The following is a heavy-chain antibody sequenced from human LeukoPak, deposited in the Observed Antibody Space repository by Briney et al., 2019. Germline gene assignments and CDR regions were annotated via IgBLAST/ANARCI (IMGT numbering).Heavy chain of an antibody. V-gene: IGHV1-2*02. D-gene: IGHD3-10*01. CDR3: ARGWSLLWFREGYFDY. J-gene: IGHJ4*02. Sequence: GASVKVSCKASGYTFTGYYMHWVRQAPGQGLEWMGWINPNSGGTNYAQKFQGRVTMTRDTSISTAYMELSRLRSDDTAVYYCARGWSLLWFREGYFDYWGQGTLVTVSS. CDR1: GYTFTGYY. CDR2: INPNSGGT.